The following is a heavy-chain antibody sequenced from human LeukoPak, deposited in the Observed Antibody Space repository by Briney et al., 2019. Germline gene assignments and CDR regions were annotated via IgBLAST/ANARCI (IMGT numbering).Heavy chain of an antibody. V-gene: IGHV4-38-2*02. Sequence: SETLSLTCTVSGYSISSGYYWGWIRQPPGMGLEWIGSIYHTGSTYYNPSLKSRVTISVDTSKNQFSLKLSSVTAADTAVYYCARVPSTNYYDSSGYWGYFDYWGQGTLVTVSS. J-gene: IGHJ4*02. CDR2: IYHTGST. CDR3: ARVPSTNYYDSSGYWGYFDY. CDR1: GYSISSGYY. D-gene: IGHD3-22*01.